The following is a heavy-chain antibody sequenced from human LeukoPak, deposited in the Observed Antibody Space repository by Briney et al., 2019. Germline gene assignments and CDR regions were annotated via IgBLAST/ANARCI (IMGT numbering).Heavy chain of an antibody. CDR3: AREPTVNTYYFDY. V-gene: IGHV1-46*03. Sequence: ASVKVSCKASGDTFTSYYMHWVRQAPGQGLEWMGIINPSGGSTTYAQKFQDRVIMTRDTSTNTVYMELSSLRSEDTAVYYCAREPTVNTYYFDYWGQGTLVTVSS. CDR2: INPSGGST. J-gene: IGHJ4*02. D-gene: IGHD4-11*01. CDR1: GDTFTSYY.